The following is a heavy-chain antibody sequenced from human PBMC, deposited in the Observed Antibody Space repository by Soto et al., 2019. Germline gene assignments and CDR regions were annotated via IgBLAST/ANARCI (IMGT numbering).Heavy chain of an antibody. Sequence: GGSLRLSCAASGFTFSSYWMNWVRQAPGKGLEWVASIKQGGSEKYYVDSVKGRFTISRDNAKNSLSLQMNSLRAEDTAVYYCARGLITGSSYSGGWYYFDHWGQGTQVTVSS. CDR2: IKQGGSEK. CDR3: ARGLITGSSYSGGWYYFDH. J-gene: IGHJ4*02. CDR1: GFTFSSYW. V-gene: IGHV3-7*01. D-gene: IGHD1-26*01.